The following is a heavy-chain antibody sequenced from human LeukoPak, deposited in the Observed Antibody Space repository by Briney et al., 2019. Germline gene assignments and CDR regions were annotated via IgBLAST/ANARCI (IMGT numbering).Heavy chain of an antibody. CDR1: GFTYSSYW. CDR3: AKAQETTPFDP. J-gene: IGHJ5*02. V-gene: IGHV3-7*03. D-gene: IGHD1-14*01. CDR2: TNEDGCEK. Sequence: GGSLRLSCAVSGFTYSSYWMSWLRQAPGKGLEGVANTNEDGCEKYYVDSVKGRFTISRDNAKNSLYLQMNSQRAEDTAVYYCAKAQETTPFDPWGQGTLVTVSS.